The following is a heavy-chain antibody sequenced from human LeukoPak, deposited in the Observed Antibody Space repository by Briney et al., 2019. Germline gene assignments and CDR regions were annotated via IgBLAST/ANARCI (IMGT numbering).Heavy chain of an antibody. CDR1: GGSISTYY. CDR2: IYNSGST. D-gene: IGHD7-27*01. J-gene: IGHJ6*03. V-gene: IGHV4-59*12. Sequence: SETLSLTCTVSGGSISTYYWSWIRQPPGKGPEWIGYIYNSGSTDYNPSLKSRVTISVDTSKDQFSLKLSSVTAADTAVYYCARDGSNWGSAYYYMDVWGKGTTVTVSS. CDR3: ARDGSNWGSAYYYMDV.